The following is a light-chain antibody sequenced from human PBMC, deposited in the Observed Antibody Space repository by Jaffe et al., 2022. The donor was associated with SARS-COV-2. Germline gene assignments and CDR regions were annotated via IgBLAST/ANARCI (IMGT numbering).Light chain of an antibody. CDR3: QHYYKIPHT. CDR1: QSVLYSSNNKNY. J-gene: IGKJ3*01. CDR2: WAS. V-gene: IGKV4-1*01. Sequence: DIVMTQSPDSLAVSLGETATINCKSSQSVLYSSNNKNYLAWYQQKPGQPPKLLIYWASTRESGVPDRFTGSGSGTDFTLTISSLQAEDVAVYYCQHYYKIPHTFGPGTKVDIK.